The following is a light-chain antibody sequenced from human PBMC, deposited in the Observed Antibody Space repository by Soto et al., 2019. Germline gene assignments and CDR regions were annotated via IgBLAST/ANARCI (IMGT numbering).Light chain of an antibody. CDR2: DDR. CDR3: SSYSSSSTLV. CDR1: SSDVGGYKY. V-gene: IGLV2-14*01. Sequence: QSVLTQPSSASGSPGQSITISCTGTSSDVGGYKYVSWYQQHPGKAPKLMIYDDRNRPSGVSNRFSGSKSANTASLTISWLQAEDEAYYYCSSYSSSSTLVFGGGTNLTVL. J-gene: IGLJ2*01.